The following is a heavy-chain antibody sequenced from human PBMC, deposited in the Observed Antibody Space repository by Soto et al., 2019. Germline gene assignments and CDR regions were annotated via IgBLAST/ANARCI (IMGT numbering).Heavy chain of an antibody. J-gene: IGHJ4*02. CDR2: ITGSGGRT. D-gene: IGHD3-22*01. V-gene: IGHV3-23*01. CDR3: AKDYYDNRGPDY. CDR1: GFTFSYYD. Sequence: GGSLRLSCAASGFTFSYYDMNWVRQAPGKGLEWVSAITGSGGRTYYADSVKGRFTISRDNSKNTLYLQMNSLRAEDTALYYCAKDYYDNRGPDYWGQGP.